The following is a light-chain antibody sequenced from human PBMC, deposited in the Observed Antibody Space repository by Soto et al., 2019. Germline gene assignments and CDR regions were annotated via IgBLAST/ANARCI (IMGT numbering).Light chain of an antibody. CDR3: QQYNSYPFT. J-gene: IGKJ3*01. CDR1: QSMTSW. V-gene: IGKV1-5*03. CDR2: KAS. Sequence: DIPMTQSPSTLSASVGDRVTITCRASQSMTSWLAWYQQKPGKAPKLLIYKASSLESGVPPRFSGSGSGTEFTLTISSLQPDDFPTYYCQQYNSYPFTFGPGTKVDIK.